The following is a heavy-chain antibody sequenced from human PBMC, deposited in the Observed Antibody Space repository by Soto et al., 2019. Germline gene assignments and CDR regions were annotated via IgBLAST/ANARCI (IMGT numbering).Heavy chain of an antibody. CDR1: GGSISSGGYY. V-gene: IGHV4-31*03. J-gene: IGHJ4*02. CDR3: ARVRRGYSYGIDY. Sequence: SETLSLTCTVSGGSISSGGYYWSWIRQHPGKGLEWIGYIYYSGSTYYNPSLKSRVTISVDTSKNQFSLKMSSVTAADTAVCYCARVRRGYSYGIDYWGQGTLVTVSS. D-gene: IGHD5-18*01. CDR2: IYYSGST.